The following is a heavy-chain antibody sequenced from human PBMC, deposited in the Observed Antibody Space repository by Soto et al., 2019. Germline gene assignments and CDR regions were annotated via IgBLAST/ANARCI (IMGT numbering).Heavy chain of an antibody. Sequence: PSETLSLTCTVSGDSISSSDYYWGWIRQPLGKGLEWIASIYYSGSTFYNPSLKSRVTISVDTSKNQSSLKLSSVTAADTAVYYCARSILPWGQGTLVTVSS. CDR1: GDSISSSDYY. V-gene: IGHV4-39*07. CDR2: IYYSGST. D-gene: IGHD2-2*02. CDR3: ARSILP. J-gene: IGHJ5*02.